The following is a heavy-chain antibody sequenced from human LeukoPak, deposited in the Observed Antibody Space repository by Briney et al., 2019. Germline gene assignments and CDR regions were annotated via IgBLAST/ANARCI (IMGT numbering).Heavy chain of an antibody. CDR2: VHNSGDS. D-gene: IGHD5-18*01. CDR3: AREGSGAAILDY. Sequence: SETLSLTCSVSGFSISSGYFWGWIRQPPGKGLEWIGYVHNSGDSNCKTSLKSRVIMSVDTSKKQVSLILNSVTSADTAVYYCAREGSGAAILDYWGQGILVTVSS. CDR1: GFSISSGYF. V-gene: IGHV4-61*01. J-gene: IGHJ4*02.